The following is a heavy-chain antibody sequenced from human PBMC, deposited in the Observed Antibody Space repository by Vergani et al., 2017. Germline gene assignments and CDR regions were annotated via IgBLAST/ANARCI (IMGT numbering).Heavy chain of an antibody. Sequence: ELQLVESGGGLVQPGGSLRLSCAASGSTVSGNYMTWVRQAPGKGLEWVSHIYSGDETYYADSVKGRFTISRDNSKNTLYLQMNSLRAEDTAVYYCARDPTTYYDFLTGYYKFYFDYWGQGTLVTVSS. CDR3: ARDPTTYYDFLTGYYKFYFDY. CDR2: IYSGDET. V-gene: IGHV3-66*01. D-gene: IGHD3-9*01. J-gene: IGHJ4*02. CDR1: GSTVSGNY.